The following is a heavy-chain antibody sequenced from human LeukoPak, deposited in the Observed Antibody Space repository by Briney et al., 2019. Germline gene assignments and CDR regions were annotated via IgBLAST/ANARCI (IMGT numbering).Heavy chain of an antibody. CDR3: ARVGGYNWFAP. CDR2: INPSGGST. V-gene: IGHV1-46*01. Sequence: ASVKVSCKASGYTFTSYYMHWVRQAPAQGLEWMGIINPSGGSTSYAQKFQGRVTMTRDTSTSTVYMELSSLRPEDTAVYYCARVGGYNWFAPWGQGTLVTVSS. J-gene: IGHJ5*02. CDR1: GYTFTSYY. D-gene: IGHD3-16*01.